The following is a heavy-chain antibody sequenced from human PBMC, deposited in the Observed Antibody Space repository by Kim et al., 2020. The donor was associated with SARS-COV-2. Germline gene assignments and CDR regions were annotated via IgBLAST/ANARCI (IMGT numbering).Heavy chain of an antibody. CDR1: GFTFSSYD. J-gene: IGHJ4*02. V-gene: IGHV3-23*01. CDR3: AKRDPSVPDDY. CDR2: ITSSGFST. Sequence: GGSLRLSCAASGFTFSSYDMSWVRQAPGKGLQWLSAITSSGFSTYYADSVRGRFTISRDNSKSTLYLEMNSLRVDDTAVYYCAKRDPSVPDDYWGQGTLVTVSS.